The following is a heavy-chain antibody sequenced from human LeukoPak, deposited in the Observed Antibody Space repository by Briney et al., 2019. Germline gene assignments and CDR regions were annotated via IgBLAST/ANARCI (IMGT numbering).Heavy chain of an antibody. CDR2: IIPILGIA. CDR1: GGTFSSYA. CDR3: ATLSSADPEQQLVFAFDY. V-gene: IGHV1-69*04. Sequence: GSSVKVSCKASGGTFSSYAISWVRQAPGQGLEWMGRIIPILGIANYAQKFQGRVTITADKSTSTAYMELSSLRSEDTAVYYCATLSSADPEQQLVFAFDYWGQGTLVTVSS. J-gene: IGHJ4*02. D-gene: IGHD6-13*01.